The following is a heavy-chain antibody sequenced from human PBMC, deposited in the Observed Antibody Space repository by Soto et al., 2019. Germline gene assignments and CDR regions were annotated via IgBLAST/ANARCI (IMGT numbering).Heavy chain of an antibody. J-gene: IGHJ4*02. V-gene: IGHV3-74*01. CDR2: INSDGSST. CDR1: GFTFSSYW. Sequence: GGSLRLSCAASGFTFSSYWMHWVRQAPGKGLVWVSRINSDGSSTSYADSVKGRFTISRDNAKNTLYLQMNSLRAEDTAVYYCARGGDLWFGESASDYWGQGTLVTVSS. D-gene: IGHD3-10*01. CDR3: ARGGDLWFGESASDY.